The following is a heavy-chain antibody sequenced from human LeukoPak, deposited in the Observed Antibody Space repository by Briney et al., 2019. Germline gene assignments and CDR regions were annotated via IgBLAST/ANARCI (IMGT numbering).Heavy chain of an antibody. Sequence: GGSLRLSCATSGFTFRNACVSWVRQAPGKGLEWVGHIKGKTDGGTTDYAAPVQGRFTISRDDSKNTLYLQMNSLKTEDTAVYYCTSGTWIQLWLADYWGQGTLVTVSS. CDR3: TSGTWIQLWLADY. D-gene: IGHD5-18*01. V-gene: IGHV3-15*01. CDR1: GFTFRNAC. J-gene: IGHJ4*02. CDR2: IKGKTDGGTT.